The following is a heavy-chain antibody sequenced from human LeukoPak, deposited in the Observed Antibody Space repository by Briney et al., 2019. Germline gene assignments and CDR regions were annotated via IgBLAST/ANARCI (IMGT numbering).Heavy chain of an antibody. CDR3: AKIAAPPRLYSYGYYGWFDP. V-gene: IGHV3-9*01. CDR1: GFTFDDYA. Sequence: GRSLRLSCAASGFTFDDYAMHWVRQAPGKGLEWVSGISWNSGSIGYADSVKGRFTISRDNAKNSLYLQMNSLRAEDTALYYCAKIAAPPRLYSYGYYGWFDPWGQGNLVTVSS. D-gene: IGHD5-18*01. CDR2: ISWNSGSI. J-gene: IGHJ5*02.